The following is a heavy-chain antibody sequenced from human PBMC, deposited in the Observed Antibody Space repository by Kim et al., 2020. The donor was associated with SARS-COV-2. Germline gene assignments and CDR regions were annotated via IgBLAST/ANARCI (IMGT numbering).Heavy chain of an antibody. V-gene: IGHV3-9*01. D-gene: IGHD2-15*01. CDR3: AKDMGVVAATHYYYYYGMDV. CDR2: ISWNSGSI. CDR1: GFTFDDYA. J-gene: IGHJ6*02. Sequence: SLRLSCAASGFTFDDYAMHWVRQAPGKGLEWVSGISWNSGSIGYADSVKGRFTISRDNAKNSLYLQMNSLRAEDTALYYCAKDMGVVAATHYYYYYGMDVWGQGTTVTVSS.